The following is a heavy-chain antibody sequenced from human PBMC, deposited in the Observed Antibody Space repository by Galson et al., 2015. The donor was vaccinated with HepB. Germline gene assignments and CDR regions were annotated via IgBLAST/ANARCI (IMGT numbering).Heavy chain of an antibody. CDR2: IRSKAYGGTT. D-gene: IGHD3-9*01. CDR3: TSYTYYDILTGYESHYFDY. V-gene: IGHV3-49*03. CDR1: GFTFGDYA. Sequence: SLRLSCAASGFTFGDYAMSWFRQAPGKGLEWVGFIRSKAYGGTTEYAASVKGRFTISRDDSKGIAYLQMNSLKTEDTAVYYCTSYTYYDILTGYESHYFDYWGQGTLVTVSS. J-gene: IGHJ4*02.